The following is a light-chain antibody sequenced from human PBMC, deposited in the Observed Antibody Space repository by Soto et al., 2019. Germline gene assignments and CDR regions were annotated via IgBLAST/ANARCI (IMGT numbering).Light chain of an antibody. Sequence: QSVLTQPPSASGSPGQSVTISCTGASSDVGDYNYVSWYQHHPGKAPKLMIYEVTKRPSGVPDRFSGSKSGNTASLTVSGLQAEDEADYYCSSYARSNNLHVAFGGGTKVTVL. CDR1: SSDVGDYNY. CDR2: EVT. V-gene: IGLV2-8*01. CDR3: SSYARSNNLHVA. J-gene: IGLJ2*01.